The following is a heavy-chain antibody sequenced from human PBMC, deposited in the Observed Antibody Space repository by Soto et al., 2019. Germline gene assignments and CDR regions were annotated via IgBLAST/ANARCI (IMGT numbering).Heavy chain of an antibody. J-gene: IGHJ4*02. CDR2: IHYSGST. Sequence: QVQLQESGPGLVKPSETLSLACTVSGGSVSIGTYYWSWIRLPPGKGLEWIGFIHYSGSTNYNPSLKSRVTMSVDTYKNQFSLKLTSVNAADTAVYYCTRGGDAYKNGHWGQGTLVTVSS. CDR3: TRGGDAYKNGH. V-gene: IGHV4-61*01. D-gene: IGHD2-21*01. CDR1: GGSVSIGTYY.